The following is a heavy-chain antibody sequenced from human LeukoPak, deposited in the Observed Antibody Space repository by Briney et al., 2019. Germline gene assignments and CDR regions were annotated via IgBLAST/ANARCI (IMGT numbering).Heavy chain of an antibody. CDR3: ARDLGFENYYDILTGYGDY. CDR2: INPSGGTT. D-gene: IGHD3-9*01. J-gene: IGHJ4*02. Sequence: ASVKVSCKASGYTFINYYMHWVRQAPGQGLEWMGIINPSGGTTSYAQNFQGRVTMTRDTSTSTVYMELSSLRSEDTAVYYCARDLGFENYYDILTGYGDYWGQGTLVTVSS. V-gene: IGHV1-46*01. CDR1: GYTFINYY.